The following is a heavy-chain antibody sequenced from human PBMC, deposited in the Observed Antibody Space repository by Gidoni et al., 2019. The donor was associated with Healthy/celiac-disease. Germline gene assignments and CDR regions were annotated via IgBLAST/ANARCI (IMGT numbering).Heavy chain of an antibody. J-gene: IGHJ4*02. CDR3: ARRLSYGGNWDY. V-gene: IGHV1-69*01. CDR1: GGTFSSYA. Sequence: QVQLVQSGAEVTKPGSSVKVSCKASGGTFSSYAISWVRPAPGQGLEWMGGIIPIFGTANSAPKCQGRVTITADESTSTAYMELSSLRSEDTAVYYCARRLSYGGNWDYWGQGTLVTVSS. CDR2: IIPIFGTA. D-gene: IGHD2-15*01.